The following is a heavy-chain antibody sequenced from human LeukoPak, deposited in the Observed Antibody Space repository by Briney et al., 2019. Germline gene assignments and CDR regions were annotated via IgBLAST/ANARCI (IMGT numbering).Heavy chain of an antibody. Sequence: GGSLRLSCSASAVTFKTYNMNWVRQAPGKGLEWVSAITGTGGDTYYADSVKGRFTISRDNSKNTLYLQMNSLRVEDTAVYYCAKGSSDSRPYYFDYWGQGTLVTVSS. CDR3: AKGSSDSRPYYFDY. CDR2: ITGTGGDT. CDR1: AVTFKTYN. D-gene: IGHD3-22*01. J-gene: IGHJ4*02. V-gene: IGHV3-23*01.